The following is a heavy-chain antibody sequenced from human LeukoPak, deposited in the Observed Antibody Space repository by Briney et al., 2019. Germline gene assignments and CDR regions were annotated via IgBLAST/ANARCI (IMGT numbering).Heavy chain of an antibody. V-gene: IGHV4-59*01. J-gene: IGHJ6*02. D-gene: IGHD4-23*01. Sequence: SETLSLTCTVSGGSISTFYWSWIRQPPGKGLEWIGYIYYSGSTNYNPSRKSRVTISVDTSKNQFSLKLSSVTAADTAVYYCARGQYGGIYYYYYGMDVWGQGTTVTVSS. CDR3: ARGQYGGIYYYYYGMDV. CDR1: GGSISTFY. CDR2: IYYSGST.